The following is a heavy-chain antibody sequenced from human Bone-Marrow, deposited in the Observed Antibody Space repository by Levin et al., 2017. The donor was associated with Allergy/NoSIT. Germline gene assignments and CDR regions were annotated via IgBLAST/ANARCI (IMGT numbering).Heavy chain of an antibody. CDR3: ATEANSSFVVWSGSGNNWFDP. CDR2: VDPEDGET. J-gene: IGHJ5*02. V-gene: IGHV1-69-2*01. D-gene: IGHD1-26*01. CDR1: GYTSNDYY. Sequence: KISCKVAGYTSNDYYMHWMKQAPGKGLEWMGRVDPEDGETLYADKFQGRVTMTVDTSTDTSYMELISLRFEDTAVYYCATEANSSFVVWSGSGNNWFDPWGQGTRVTVSS.